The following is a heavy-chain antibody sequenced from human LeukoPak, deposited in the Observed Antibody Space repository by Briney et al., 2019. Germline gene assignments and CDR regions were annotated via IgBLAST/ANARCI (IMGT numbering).Heavy chain of an antibody. Sequence: GGSLRLACAASGFTFSSYWMSWVRQAPGKGLEWVANIKQDGSEKYYVDSVKGRFTISRDNAKNSLYLQMNSLRAEDTAVYYCARVGGSYYFDYWGQGNLVAVSS. D-gene: IGHD1-26*01. CDR2: IKQDGSEK. CDR1: GFTFSSYW. V-gene: IGHV3-7*01. CDR3: ARVGGSYYFDY. J-gene: IGHJ4*02.